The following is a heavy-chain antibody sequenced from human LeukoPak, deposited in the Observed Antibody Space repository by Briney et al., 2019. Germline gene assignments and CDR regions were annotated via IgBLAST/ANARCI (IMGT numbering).Heavy chain of an antibody. J-gene: IGHJ1*01. Sequence: GASVKVSCKASGYTFTSYDMQWVRQAPGPGLEWMGIIKPSVGSTSYAQTLQGRVTMTNETSTRTVYMALSSLRSEDTAVYYCARGVSSWYRGSFLHWGEGTLVTLSS. CDR3: ARGVSSWYRGSFLH. D-gene: IGHD6-13*01. CDR1: GYTFTSYD. V-gene: IGHV1-46*01. CDR2: IKPSVGST.